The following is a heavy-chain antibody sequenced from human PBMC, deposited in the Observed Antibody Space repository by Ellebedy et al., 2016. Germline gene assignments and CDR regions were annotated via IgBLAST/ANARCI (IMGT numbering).Heavy chain of an antibody. CDR3: TRDGSEWSRDY. J-gene: IGHJ4*02. Sequence: GGSLRLXXAASGFTFSISGTTWVRQAPGKGLEWVATIVSSGREAYYADPLKGRFTISRDNAMNSVYLQLNSLSVEDTAVYYCTRDGSEWSRDYWGQGTLVTVSS. CDR2: IVSSGREA. V-gene: IGHV3-21*06. D-gene: IGHD3-3*01. CDR1: GFTFSISG.